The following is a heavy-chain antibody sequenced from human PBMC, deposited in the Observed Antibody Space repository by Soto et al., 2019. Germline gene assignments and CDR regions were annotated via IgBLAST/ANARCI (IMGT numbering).Heavy chain of an antibody. J-gene: IGHJ6*02. Sequence: GTLRPSGTASGFTFSSYGMHWVRQAAGKGLEWVAVISYYGSNKYYADSVKGRFTISRDNSKNTLYLQMNSLRAAATAVYYCAKDKDSYSSSSGYYYGMGVWGQGTKVTVSS. CDR1: GFTFSSYG. CDR3: AKDKDSYSSSSGYYYGMGV. V-gene: IGHV3-30*18. CDR2: ISYYGSNK. D-gene: IGHD6-6*01.